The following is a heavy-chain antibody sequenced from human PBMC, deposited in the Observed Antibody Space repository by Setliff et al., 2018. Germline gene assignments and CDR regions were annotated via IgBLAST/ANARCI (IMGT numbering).Heavy chain of an antibody. D-gene: IGHD5-12*01. V-gene: IGHV1-2*02. Sequence: ASVKVSCKASGYTFTGYYMHWVRQAPGQGLEWMGWINPNSGGTNYAQKFQGRVTMTRGTSINTAYLQWSSLKASDTAIYYCARGRRDGYKAGFDPWGQGTLVTVSS. CDR2: INPNSGGT. CDR1: GYTFTGYY. CDR3: ARGRRDGYKAGFDP. J-gene: IGHJ5*02.